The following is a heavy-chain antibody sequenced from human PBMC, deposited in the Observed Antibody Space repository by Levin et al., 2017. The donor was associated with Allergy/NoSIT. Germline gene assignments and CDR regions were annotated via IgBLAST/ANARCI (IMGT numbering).Heavy chain of an antibody. V-gene: IGHV3-30*18. D-gene: IGHD6-19*01. CDR1: GFTFSNYG. CDR2: ITSDGSDR. Sequence: GESLKISCVGSGFTFSNYGMNWVRQAPGKGLEWVAIITSDGSDRYYADSVKGRFTISRDNPKSTLYLQMNSLSADDTAVYYCVKQAEKAVARLDDYWGQGTLVTVSS. J-gene: IGHJ4*02. CDR3: VKQAEKAVARLDDY.